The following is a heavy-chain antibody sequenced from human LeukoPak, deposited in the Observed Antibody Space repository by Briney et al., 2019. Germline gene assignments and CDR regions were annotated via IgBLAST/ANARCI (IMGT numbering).Heavy chain of an antibody. D-gene: IGHD1-7*01. CDR2: INPSGGST. CDR1: GYTFTGYY. V-gene: IGHV1-46*01. CDR3: ASLGTKTGTTKVPFDY. J-gene: IGHJ4*02. Sequence: ASVKVSCKASGYTFTGYYMHWVRQAPGQGLEWMGIINPSGGSTSYAQKFQGRVTMTRDTSTSTVYMELSSLRSEDTAVYYCASLGTKTGTTKVPFDYWGQGTLVTVSS.